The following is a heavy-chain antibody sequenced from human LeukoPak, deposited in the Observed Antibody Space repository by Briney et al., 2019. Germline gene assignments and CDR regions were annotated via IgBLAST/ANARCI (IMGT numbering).Heavy chain of an antibody. CDR2: ISAYNGNT. CDR3: AKTYYYDSSGLNAFDI. Sequence: ASVKVSCKASGYTFTSYGISWVRQAPGQGLEWMGWISAYNGNTNYAQKLQGRVTMTTDTSMSTAYMELRSLRSDDTAVYYCAKTYYYDSSGLNAFDIWGQGTMVTVSS. J-gene: IGHJ3*02. D-gene: IGHD3-22*01. V-gene: IGHV1-18*01. CDR1: GYTFTSYG.